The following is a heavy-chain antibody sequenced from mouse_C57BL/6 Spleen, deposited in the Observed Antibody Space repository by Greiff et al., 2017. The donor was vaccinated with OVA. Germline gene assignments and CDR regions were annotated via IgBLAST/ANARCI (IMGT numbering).Heavy chain of an antibody. J-gene: IGHJ2*01. CDR2: IYPGDGDT. D-gene: IGHD2-3*01. CDR3: ARSYDGYYLDY. CDR1: GYAFSSSW. V-gene: IGHV1-82*01. Sequence: VQLQQSGPELVKPGASVKISCKASGYAFSSSWMNWVKQRPGKGLEWIGRIYPGDGDTNYNGKFKGKATLTADKSSSTAYMQLSSLTSEDSAVYFCARSYDGYYLDYWGQGTTLTVSS.